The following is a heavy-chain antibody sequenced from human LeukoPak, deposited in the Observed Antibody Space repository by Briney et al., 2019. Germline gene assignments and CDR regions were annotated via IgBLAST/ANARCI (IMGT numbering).Heavy chain of an antibody. CDR2: IYPGDPET. D-gene: IGHD6-6*01. CDR3: ARHLYRGRGRSSSDY. CDR1: GYSFTSYH. J-gene: IGHJ4*02. V-gene: IGHV5-51*01. Sequence: GESLQISCKGSGYSFTSYHIAWVRQLPGEGLEWMGIIYPGDPETTYSPSFQGQVTISADKSIDTAYLQWTSLNVSDTAIYYCARHLYRGRGRSSSDYWGQGTLVTVSS.